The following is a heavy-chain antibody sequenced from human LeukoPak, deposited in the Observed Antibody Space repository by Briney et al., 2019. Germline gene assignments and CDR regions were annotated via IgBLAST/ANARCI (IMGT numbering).Heavy chain of an antibody. CDR3: AKDMLWFGELLWSAYFDY. Sequence: GRSLRLSCAASGFTFSSHGMHWVRQAPGKGLEWVAVISYDGSNKYYADSVKGRFTISRDNSKNTLYLQMNSLRAEDTAVYYCAKDMLWFGELLWSAYFDYWGQGTLVTVSS. V-gene: IGHV3-30*18. CDR1: GFTFSSHG. D-gene: IGHD3-10*01. CDR2: ISYDGSNK. J-gene: IGHJ4*02.